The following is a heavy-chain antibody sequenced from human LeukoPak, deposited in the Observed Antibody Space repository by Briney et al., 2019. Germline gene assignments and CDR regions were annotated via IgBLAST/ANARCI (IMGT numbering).Heavy chain of an antibody. CDR2: ISGSGGRT. V-gene: IGHV3-23*01. CDR1: GITLSNYG. Sequence: PGGSLRLSCAVSGITLSNYGMGWVRQAPGKGLEWVAGISGSGGRTNYADAVKGRFTISRDNAKNTLFLQMNSLRVEDTAVYFCAKRGVVIRVILVGFHKEAYYFDSWGQGALVTVSS. D-gene: IGHD3-22*01. J-gene: IGHJ4*02. CDR3: AKRGVVIRVILVGFHKEAYYFDS.